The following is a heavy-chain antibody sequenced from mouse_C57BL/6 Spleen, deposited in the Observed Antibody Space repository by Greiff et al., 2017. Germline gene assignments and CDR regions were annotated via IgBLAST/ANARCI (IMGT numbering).Heavy chain of an antibody. CDR2: IHPNSGST. V-gene: IGHV1-64*01. CDR1: GYTFTSYW. Sequence: QVQLQQPGAELVKPGASVKLSCKASGYTFTSYWMHWVKQRPGQGLEWIGMIHPNSGSTNYNEKFKSKATLTVDKSSSTAYIQLSSLTSEDSAVYYCAREGGAWFAYWGQGTLVTVSA. J-gene: IGHJ3*01. CDR3: AREGGAWFAY.